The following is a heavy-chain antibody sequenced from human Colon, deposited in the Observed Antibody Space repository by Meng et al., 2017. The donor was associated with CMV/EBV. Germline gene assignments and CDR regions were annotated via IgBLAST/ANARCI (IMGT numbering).Heavy chain of an antibody. V-gene: IGHV1-18*01. CDR1: GYTFRSYG. CDR2: ISGSTGYT. D-gene: IGHD1-1*01. CDR3: ARGRPNWSGVLDY. Sequence: QVHLVVSGAGVKGTGVSVLVSCRSSGYTFRSYGINWVRQAPGQGLEWMGWISGSTGYTNRAQKFQGRVTMTTDTSTSTAYLALTSLTSNDTAVYYCARGRPNWSGVLDYWGQGTLVTVSS. J-gene: IGHJ4*02.